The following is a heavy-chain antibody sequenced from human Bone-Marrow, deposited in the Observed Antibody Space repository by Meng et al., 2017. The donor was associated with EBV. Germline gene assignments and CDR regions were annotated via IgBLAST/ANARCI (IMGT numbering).Heavy chain of an antibody. CDR1: VGSFSGYY. CDR3: ARGKSRDYIWGSYRIFDY. V-gene: IGHV4-34*01. Sequence: QVQLQQWGAGPLKPSGALSLTWPVYVGSFSGYYWSWIRQPPGKWLEWIGEINHSGSTNYNPSLKSRVTISVDTSKNQFSLNLSSVTAADTSVYYCARGKSRDYIWGSYRIFDYWGQGTLVTVSS. J-gene: IGHJ4*02. CDR2: INHSGST. D-gene: IGHD3-16*02.